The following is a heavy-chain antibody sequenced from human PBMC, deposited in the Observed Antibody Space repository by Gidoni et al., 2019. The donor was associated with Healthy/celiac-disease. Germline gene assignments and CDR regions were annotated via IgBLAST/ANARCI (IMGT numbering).Heavy chain of an antibody. Sequence: QLVQSGAEVKKPGASVKVSCKASGYTFTSYGISWVRQAPGQGLEWMGWISAYNGNTNYAQKLQGRVTMTTDTSTSTAYMELRSLRSDDTAVYYCARVGMNIERLRDYGDYILYWYFDLWGRGTLVTVSS. CDR2: ISAYNGNT. V-gene: IGHV1-18*01. J-gene: IGHJ2*01. CDR3: ARVGMNIERLRDYGDYILYWYFDL. CDR1: GYTFTSYG. D-gene: IGHD4-17*01.